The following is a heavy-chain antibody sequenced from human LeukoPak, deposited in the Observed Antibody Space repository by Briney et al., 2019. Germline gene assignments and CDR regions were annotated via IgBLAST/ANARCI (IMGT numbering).Heavy chain of an antibody. V-gene: IGHV4-59*01. J-gene: IGHJ3*02. CDR2: IYNSGRT. Sequence: PSETLSLTSTVSGGSISSYYGSWIRHPPGKGREWITNIYNSGRTNYNPSLKSRVTISVDTSKNQFSLKLSSVTAADTAVYYCGRDWGSSSWYSDAFDIWGQGTMVTVSS. CDR3: GRDWGSSSWYSDAFDI. CDR1: GGSISSYY. D-gene: IGHD6-13*01.